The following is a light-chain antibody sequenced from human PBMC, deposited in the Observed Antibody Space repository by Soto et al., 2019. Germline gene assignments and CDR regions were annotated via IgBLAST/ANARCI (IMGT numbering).Light chain of an antibody. Sequence: EIVLTQSPGTLSLSPGERATLSCRASQSVSNNYLAWYQQKPGRAPRLLIYGASNRATGIPDRFSGSGSGTDFTLTISRLEPEDFAVYYCQQYGSSVTFGQGTRLEIK. J-gene: IGKJ5*01. CDR3: QQYGSSVT. CDR2: GAS. V-gene: IGKV3-20*01. CDR1: QSVSNNY.